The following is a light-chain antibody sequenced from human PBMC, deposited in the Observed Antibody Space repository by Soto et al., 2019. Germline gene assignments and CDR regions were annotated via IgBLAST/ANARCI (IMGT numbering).Light chain of an antibody. Sequence: EIVLTQSPXTLSLSPGDRATLSCRASQTLRSGYLAWYQHKPGQPPRLLIYDVSSRTPGTPDRFSGSGSGTDFALTISRLEPEDFAVYXXXXYGSSPRAFGQGTKVEVK. CDR3: XXYGSSPRA. V-gene: IGKV3-20*01. J-gene: IGKJ1*01. CDR2: DVS. CDR1: QTLRSGY.